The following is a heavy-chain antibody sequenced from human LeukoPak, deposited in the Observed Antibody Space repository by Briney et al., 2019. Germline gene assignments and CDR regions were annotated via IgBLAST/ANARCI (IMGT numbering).Heavy chain of an antibody. Sequence: SETLSLTCTVSGYSISSGYYWGWIRQPPGKGLEWIGSIYHSGSTYYNPSLKSRVTISVDTSKNEFSLKLSSVTAADTAVYYCAIDGREGYNELDYWGQGTLVTVPS. D-gene: IGHD5-24*01. CDR1: GYSISSGYY. CDR2: IYHSGST. CDR3: AIDGREGYNELDY. V-gene: IGHV4-38-2*02. J-gene: IGHJ4*02.